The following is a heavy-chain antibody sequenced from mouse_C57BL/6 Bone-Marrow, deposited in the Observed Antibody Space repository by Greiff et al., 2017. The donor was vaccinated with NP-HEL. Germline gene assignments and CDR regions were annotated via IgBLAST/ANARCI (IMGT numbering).Heavy chain of an antibody. J-gene: IGHJ4*01. CDR2: IHPNSGST. CDR3: ASSGLSATVVADAMDY. D-gene: IGHD1-1*01. CDR1: GYTFTSYW. Sequence: VQLQQPGAELVKPGASVKLSCKASGYTFTSYWMHWVKQRPGQGLEWIGMIHPNSGSTNYNEKFKSKATLTVDKSSSTAYMQLGSLTSEDSAVYYCASSGLSATVVADAMDYWGRGTAVTVSS. V-gene: IGHV1-64*01.